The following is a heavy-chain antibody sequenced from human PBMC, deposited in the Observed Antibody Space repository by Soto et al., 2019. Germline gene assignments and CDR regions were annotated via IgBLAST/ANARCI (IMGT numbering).Heavy chain of an antibody. CDR2: IYYSGST. J-gene: IGHJ6*02. Sequence: QVQLQESGPGLVKPSETLSLTCTVSGGSISSYYWSWIRQPPGKGLEWIGYIYYSGSTNYNPSLKSRVTISVDTSKNQFSLKLSSVTAAVTAVYYCARDARYSNYGMDVWGQGTTVTVSS. D-gene: IGHD3-9*01. V-gene: IGHV4-59*01. CDR1: GGSISSYY. CDR3: ARDARYSNYGMDV.